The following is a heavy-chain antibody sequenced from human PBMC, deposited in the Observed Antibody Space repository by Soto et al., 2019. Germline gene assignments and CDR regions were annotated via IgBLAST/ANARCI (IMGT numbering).Heavy chain of an antibody. V-gene: IGHV4-31*03. CDR3: ARVCYGCGTNFDY. Sequence: LSLTCTVSGGSISSGGYYWSWIRQHPGKGLEWIGYIYYSGSTYYNPSLKSRVTISVDTSKNQFSLKLSSVTAADTAVYYCARVCYGCGTNFDYWGQGTLVTVSS. D-gene: IGHD2-21*01. J-gene: IGHJ4*02. CDR1: GGSISSGGYY. CDR2: IYYSGST.